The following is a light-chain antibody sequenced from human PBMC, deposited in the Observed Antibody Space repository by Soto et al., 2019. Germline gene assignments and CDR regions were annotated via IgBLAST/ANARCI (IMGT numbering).Light chain of an antibody. J-gene: IGKJ3*01. Sequence: EIVFTQSPCTLSLSPGERAILSCRASQSINSTYLGWYQQKPGQAPRLLINGASSRATGIPDRFSGSGSGTDFTLTISRLAPEDFAVYYCQQYGSSPFTFGPGTKVDIK. V-gene: IGKV3-20*01. CDR3: QQYGSSPFT. CDR1: QSINSTY. CDR2: GAS.